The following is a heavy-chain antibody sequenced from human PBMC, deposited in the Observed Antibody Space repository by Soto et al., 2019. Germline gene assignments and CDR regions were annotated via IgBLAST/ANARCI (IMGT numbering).Heavy chain of an antibody. CDR3: AKGHPYSSGWYVNYYYGMDV. V-gene: IGHV3-30*18. J-gene: IGHJ6*02. D-gene: IGHD6-19*01. CDR2: ISYDGSNK. Sequence: GGSLRLSCAASGFTFSSYGMHWVRQAPGKGLEWVAVISYDGSNKYYADSVKGRFTISRDNSKNTLYLQMNSLRAEDPAVYYCAKGHPYSSGWYVNYYYGMDVWGQGTKVTVSS. CDR1: GFTFSSYG.